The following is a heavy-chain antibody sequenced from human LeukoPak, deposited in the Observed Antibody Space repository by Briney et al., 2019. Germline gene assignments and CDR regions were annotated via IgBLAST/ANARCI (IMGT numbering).Heavy chain of an antibody. CDR2: INYSGIT. V-gene: IGHV4-34*01. J-gene: IGHJ1*01. D-gene: IGHD3-10*01. CDR1: GGSFSNYY. Sequence: SETLSLTCAVYGGSFSNYYWRWIRQSPGKGLECIGEINYSGITNYNPSLKSRVTISVDTSKNQFSLNLSYVTAADTAVHYCARGPRGSGSYDKYWGQGTVVTVSS. CDR3: ARGPRGSGSYDKY.